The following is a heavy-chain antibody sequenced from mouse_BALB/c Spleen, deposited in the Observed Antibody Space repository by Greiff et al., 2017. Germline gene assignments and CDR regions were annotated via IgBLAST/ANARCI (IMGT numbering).Heavy chain of an antibody. CDR1: GFSLTSYG. D-gene: IGHD2-3*01. CDR3: ARNDGYYGYAMDY. Sequence: VQGVESGPGLVQPSQSLSITCTVSGFSLTSYGVHWVRQSPGKGLEWLGVIWSGGSTDYNAAFISRLSISKDNSKSQVFFKMNSLQADDTAIYYCARNDGYYGYAMDYWGQGTSVTVSS. CDR2: IWSGGST. V-gene: IGHV2-4-1*01. J-gene: IGHJ4*01.